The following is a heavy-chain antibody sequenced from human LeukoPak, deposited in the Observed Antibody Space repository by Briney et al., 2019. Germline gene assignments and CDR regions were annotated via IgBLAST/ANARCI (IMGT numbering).Heavy chain of an antibody. CDR1: GYTFTSYG. CDR3: AREGVYYYDSSGYYRFDY. J-gene: IGHJ4*02. Sequence: ASVKVSCKASGYTFTSYGISWVRQAPGQGLEWMGWISAYNGNTNYAQELQGRVTMTTDTSTSTAYMELRSLRSDDTAVYYCAREGVYYYDSSGYYRFDYWGQGTLVTVSS. CDR2: ISAYNGNT. V-gene: IGHV1-18*01. D-gene: IGHD3-22*01.